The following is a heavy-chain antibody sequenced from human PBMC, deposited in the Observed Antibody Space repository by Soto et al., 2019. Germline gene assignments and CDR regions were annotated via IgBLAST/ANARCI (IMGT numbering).Heavy chain of an antibody. CDR2: IYYSGST. J-gene: IGHJ5*02. CDR1: GGSISSGDYY. CDR3: ARATIVLVPAAMVSHWFDP. D-gene: IGHD2-2*01. V-gene: IGHV4-30-4*01. Sequence: SETLSLTCAVSGGSISSGDYYWSWIRQPPGKGLEWIGYIYYSGSTYYNPSLKSRVTISVDTSKNQFSLKLSSVTAADTAVYYCARATIVLVPAAMVSHWFDPWGQGTLVTVS.